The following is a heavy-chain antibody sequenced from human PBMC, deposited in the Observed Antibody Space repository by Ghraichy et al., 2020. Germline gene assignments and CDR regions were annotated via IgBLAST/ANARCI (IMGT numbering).Heavy chain of an antibody. CDR1: GFTFSSYA. D-gene: IGHD2/OR15-2a*01. CDR2: ISYDGSNK. CDR3: ARVLLRLLFGYFDY. J-gene: IGHJ4*02. V-gene: IGHV3-30-3*01. Sequence: GGSLRLSCAASGFTFSSYAMHWVRQAPGKGLEWVAVISYDGSNKYYADSVKGRFTISRDNSKNTLYLQMNSLRAEDTAVYYCARVLLRLLFGYFDYWGQGTLVTVSS.